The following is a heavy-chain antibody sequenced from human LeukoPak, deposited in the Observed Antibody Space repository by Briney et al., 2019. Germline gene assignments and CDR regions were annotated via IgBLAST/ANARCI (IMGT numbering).Heavy chain of an antibody. Sequence: GGSLRLSCAASGFXFSSYAINWVRQAPGKGLEWVSPISDSDSYIYYADSVRGRFTISRDNAKNSLYLQMNSLRAEDTAVYYCARDVRGSGSYPTYYYTGMDVWGQGTTVTVSS. J-gene: IGHJ6*02. CDR1: GFXFSSYA. CDR3: ARDVRGSGSYPTYYYTGMDV. CDR2: ISDSDSYI. D-gene: IGHD3-10*01. V-gene: IGHV3-21*01.